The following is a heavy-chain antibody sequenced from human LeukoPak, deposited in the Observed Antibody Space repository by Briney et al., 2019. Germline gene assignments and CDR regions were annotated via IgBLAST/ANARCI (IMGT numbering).Heavy chain of an antibody. Sequence: ASLKVSCKASDYLFSNYGFFWVRQAPGQGLEWMGWISAYTGNTNYAPKFQDRPSMSTDTSTSTAYMELRSLRSEDTAVYFCARSSSIAVGTDYWGQGTLVTVSS. CDR3: ARSSSIAVGTDY. V-gene: IGHV1-18*01. D-gene: IGHD6-19*01. CDR1: DYLFSNYG. J-gene: IGHJ4*02. CDR2: ISAYTGNT.